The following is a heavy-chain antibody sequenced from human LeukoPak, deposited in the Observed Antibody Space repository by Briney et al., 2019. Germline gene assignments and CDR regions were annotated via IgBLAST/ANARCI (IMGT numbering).Heavy chain of an antibody. J-gene: IGHJ4*02. CDR3: AREGDGYNFDY. CDR1: GFTVSSNY. V-gene: IGHV3-53*01. CDR2: IYSGGST. D-gene: IGHD5-24*01. Sequence: GGSLRLSCAASGFTVSSNYMSWVRQAPGKGLEWVSVIYSGGSTYYADSVKGRFTISRDNSKNTLYLQMNSLKAEDTAVYYCAREGDGYNFDYWGQGTLVTVSS.